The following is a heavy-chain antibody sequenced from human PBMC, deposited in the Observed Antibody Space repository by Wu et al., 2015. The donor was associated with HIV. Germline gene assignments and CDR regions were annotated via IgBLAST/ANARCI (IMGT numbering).Heavy chain of an antibody. D-gene: IGHD1-20*01. J-gene: IGHJ4*02. V-gene: IGHV1-69*12. Sequence: QVQLEQSGAEMKKPGSSMKVSCKASGGIFSNFGVSWVRQAPGRGPEWLGGIIPMFKTPNYARDFRGRVTISADDSTSTVYLELRGLRFGDTAVYFCVRDTPLTGQTWGLGTLVTVSS. CDR3: VRDTPLTGQT. CDR2: IIPMFKTP. CDR1: GGIFSNFG.